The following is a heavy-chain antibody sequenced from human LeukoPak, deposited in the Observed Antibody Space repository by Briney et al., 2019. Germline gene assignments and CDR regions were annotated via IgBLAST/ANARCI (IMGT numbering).Heavy chain of an antibody. D-gene: IGHD2-2*01. J-gene: IGHJ5*02. CDR2: ISYDGSNK. CDR3: ASLLGYCSSTSCYSAGDWFDP. V-gene: IGHV3-30-3*01. CDR1: GFTFSSYA. Sequence: AGGSLRLSCAASGFTFSSYAMHWVRQAPGKGLEWVAVISYDGSNKYYADSVKGRFTISRDNSKNTPYLQMNSLRAEDTAVYYCASLLGYCSSTSCYSAGDWFDPWGQGTLVTVSS.